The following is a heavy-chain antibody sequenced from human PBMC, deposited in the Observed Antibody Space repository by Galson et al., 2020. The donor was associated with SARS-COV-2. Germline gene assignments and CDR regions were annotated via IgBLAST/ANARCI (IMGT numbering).Heavy chain of an antibody. CDR3: ARAIRSAYTSAWRFDY. D-gene: IGHD6-19*01. CDR1: GGSFSSTDW. CDR2: IFHSGST. Sequence: ASETLSLTCAVSGGSFSSTDWWSWVRQPPGKGLEWIGEIFHSGSTNYNPSLKSRVTISVDRSKNQFSLNLNSVTAADTAVYYCARAIRSAYTSAWRFDYWGQGTLVTVSS. J-gene: IGHJ4*02. V-gene: IGHV4-4*02.